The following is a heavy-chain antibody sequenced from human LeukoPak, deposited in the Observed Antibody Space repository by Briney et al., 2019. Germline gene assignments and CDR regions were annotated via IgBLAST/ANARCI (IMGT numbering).Heavy chain of an antibody. CDR3: AKASNSGWYHFDY. J-gene: IGHJ4*02. CDR2: ISDNGAST. CDR1: GFTFSSYA. Sequence: GGSLRLSCAASGFTFSSYAMSWVRQAPGKGLKWVSAISDNGASTYYADSVKGRFTISRDNSKNTLYLQMNSLRAEDTATYYCAKASNSGWYHFDYWGQGTLVTVSS. D-gene: IGHD6-19*01. V-gene: IGHV3-23*01.